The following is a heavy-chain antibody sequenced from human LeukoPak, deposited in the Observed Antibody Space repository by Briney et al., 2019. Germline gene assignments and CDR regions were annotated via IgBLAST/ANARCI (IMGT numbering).Heavy chain of an antibody. V-gene: IGHV1-2*02. Sequence: ASVKVSCKASGYTFTGYYMHWVRQAPGQGLEWMGWINPNSGGTNYAQKFQGRVTMTRDTSISTAYMELSRLRSDDTAVYYCASPLDSSGHIFDYWGQGTLVTVSS. CDR2: INPNSGGT. J-gene: IGHJ4*02. CDR1: GYTFTGYY. D-gene: IGHD3-22*01. CDR3: ASPLDSSGHIFDY.